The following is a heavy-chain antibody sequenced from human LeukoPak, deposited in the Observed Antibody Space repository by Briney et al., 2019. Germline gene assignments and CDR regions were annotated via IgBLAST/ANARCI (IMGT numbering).Heavy chain of an antibody. CDR3: ARDWVQYDLPRYSDC. J-gene: IGHJ4*02. V-gene: IGHV3-66*01. Sequence: GGSLRLSCAASGFTVSSNYMSWVRQAPGKGLEWVSGLYSGGGTYYADSVKGRFDISRDNSKITLYLQMNSLRAEDTAVYYCARDWVQYDLPRYSDCWGQGALVTVSS. D-gene: IGHD2-8*01. CDR1: GFTVSSNY. CDR2: LYSGGGT.